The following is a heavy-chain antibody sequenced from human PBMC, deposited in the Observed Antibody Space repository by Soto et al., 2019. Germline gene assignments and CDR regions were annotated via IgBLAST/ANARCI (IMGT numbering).Heavy chain of an antibody. CDR1: GGSFSGYY. CDR2: INHSGST. J-gene: IGHJ2*01. Sequence: QVQLQQWGAGLLKPSETLSLTCAVYGGSFSGYYWSWILQPPGKGLEWIGEINHSGSTNYNPSLKSRVTISVDTSKNQFSLKLSSVTAADTAVYYCARGLENDFWSGYYSWYFDLWGRGTLVTVSS. D-gene: IGHD3-3*01. CDR3: ARGLENDFWSGYYSWYFDL. V-gene: IGHV4-34*01.